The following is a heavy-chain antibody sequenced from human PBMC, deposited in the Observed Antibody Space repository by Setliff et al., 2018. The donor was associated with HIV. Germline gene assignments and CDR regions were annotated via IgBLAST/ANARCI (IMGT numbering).Heavy chain of an antibody. Sequence: SETLSLTCTVSGGSTSSGSYYWTWIRQPAGKGLEWIGHIYTTGSTNYNPSLKSRVTIAIGASKNQFSLRLTSVTAADTAVYYCARGRMISMVRGFKNFDYWGQGTLVTVSS. CDR1: GGSTSSGSYY. V-gene: IGHV4-61*09. CDR3: ARGRMISMVRGFKNFDY. D-gene: IGHD3-10*01. J-gene: IGHJ4*02. CDR2: IYTTGST.